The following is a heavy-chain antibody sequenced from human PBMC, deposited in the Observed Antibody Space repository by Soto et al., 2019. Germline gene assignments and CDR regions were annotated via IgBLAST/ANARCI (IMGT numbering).Heavy chain of an antibody. J-gene: IGHJ4*02. CDR3: AKGGYCSGGSCWVDY. CDR1: GFTFSSYA. D-gene: IGHD2-15*01. V-gene: IGHV3-23*01. Sequence: PGGSLRLSCAASGFTFSSYAMSWVRQAPGKGLEWVSAISGSGGSTYYADSVKGRFTISRDNSKNTLYLQMNSLRAEDTAVYYCAKGGYCSGGSCWVDYWGQGTLVTVSS. CDR2: ISGSGGST.